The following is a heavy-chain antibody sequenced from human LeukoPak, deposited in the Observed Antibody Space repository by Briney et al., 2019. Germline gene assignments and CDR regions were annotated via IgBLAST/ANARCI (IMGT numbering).Heavy chain of an antibody. CDR2: IFPGDSDT. CDR1: GYRFTSYW. V-gene: IGHV5-51*01. CDR3: ARQSGDYPYYYYMHL. Sequence: GESLKISCKGSGYRFTSYWIGWVCQMPGKGLEWMGIIFPGDSDTRYSPSFRGQVTVSADKSISTAYLQRSSLKVSDTAMYYCARQSGDYPYYYYMHLWGKRTTVPISS. J-gene: IGHJ6*03. D-gene: IGHD2-21*02.